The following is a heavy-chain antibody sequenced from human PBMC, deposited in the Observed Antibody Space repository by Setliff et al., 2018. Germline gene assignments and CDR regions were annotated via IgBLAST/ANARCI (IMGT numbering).Heavy chain of an antibody. V-gene: IGHV1-46*01. CDR2: INPSGGST. Sequence: ASVKVSCKASGYTFTGYYMHWVRQAPGQGLEWMGIINPSGGSTSYAQKFQGRVTMTRDTSTSTVYMELSSLRSEDTAVYYCAAPRLLPQYYYYYYMDVWGKGTTVTVSS. D-gene: IGHD2-15*01. CDR3: AAPRLLPQYYYYYYMDV. CDR1: GYTFTGYY. J-gene: IGHJ6*03.